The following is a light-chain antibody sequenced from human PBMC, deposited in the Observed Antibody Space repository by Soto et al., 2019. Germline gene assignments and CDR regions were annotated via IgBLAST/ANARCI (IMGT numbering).Light chain of an antibody. Sequence: QSALTQPPSVSGSPGQSITISCTGTSSDVGGYNYVSWYQQHPGKAPKLMIYDVSNRPSGVSNRFSGSKSGNTASLTISGLQAEDEADYYCRSYTSSSTLVFGTGTKVTVL. CDR3: RSYTSSSTLV. CDR2: DVS. CDR1: SSDVGGYNY. V-gene: IGLV2-14*01. J-gene: IGLJ1*01.